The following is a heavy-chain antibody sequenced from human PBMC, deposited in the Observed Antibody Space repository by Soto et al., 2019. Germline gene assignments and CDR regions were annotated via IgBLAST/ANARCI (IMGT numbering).Heavy chain of an antibody. CDR3: ARDRAGEEQQLGYFDY. D-gene: IGHD6-13*01. V-gene: IGHV3-33*01. J-gene: IGHJ4*02. Sequence: GGSLRLSCAASGFTFSSYGMHWVRQAPGKGLEWVAVIWYDGSNKYYADSVKGRFTISRDNSKNTLYLQMNSLRAEDTAVYYCARDRAGEEQQLGYFDYWGQGTLVTVSS. CDR2: IWYDGSNK. CDR1: GFTFSSYG.